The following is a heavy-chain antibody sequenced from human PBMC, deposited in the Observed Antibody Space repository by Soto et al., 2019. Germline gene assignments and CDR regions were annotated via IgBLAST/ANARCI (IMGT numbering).Heavy chain of an antibody. CDR1: GGTISSCSYY. J-gene: IGHJ3*02. D-gene: IGHD6-19*01. CDR3: ARRISSSGWLPTGAFDI. V-gene: IGHV4-39*01. Sequence: PSGSLSLTCAASGGTISSCSYYWGWNRQPPGKGLEWIGSIYYSGSTYYNPSLKSRVTISVDTSKNQFSLKLSPVTAADTAVYYCARRISSSGWLPTGAFDIWGQGTMVTVSS. CDR2: IYYSGST.